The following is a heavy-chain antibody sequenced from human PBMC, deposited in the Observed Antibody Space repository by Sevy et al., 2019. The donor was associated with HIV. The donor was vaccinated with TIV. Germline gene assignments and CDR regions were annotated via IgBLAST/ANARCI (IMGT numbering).Heavy chain of an antibody. CDR2: IRSKAYGGTT. D-gene: IGHD3-22*01. Sequence: GGSLRLSCTASGFTFGDYAMSWFRQAPGKGLEWVGFIRSKAYGGTTEYTASVKDRFTIPRNDSKSIAYLQMNSLKTEETAVYYCTRVGSSGYYYRVDAFDIWGQGTMVTVSS. CDR3: TRVGSSGYYYRVDAFDI. V-gene: IGHV3-49*01. J-gene: IGHJ3*02. CDR1: GFTFGDYA.